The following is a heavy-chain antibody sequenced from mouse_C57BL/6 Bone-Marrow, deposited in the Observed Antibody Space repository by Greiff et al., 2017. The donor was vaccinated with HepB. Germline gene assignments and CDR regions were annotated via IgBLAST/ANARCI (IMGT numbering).Heavy chain of an antibody. Sequence: QVQLQQSGTELVKPGASVKLSCKASGYTFTSYWMHWVKQRPGQGLEWIGKINPRNGGTNYNEKFKGKATLTVDKSSSTAYMQLSSLTSEDSAVYYFARDPCYLRYLDVWGTGTTVTVSS. CDR2: INPRNGGT. CDR3: ARDPCYLRYLDV. D-gene: IGHD2-1*01. CDR1: GYTFTSYW. V-gene: IGHV1-53*01. J-gene: IGHJ1*03.